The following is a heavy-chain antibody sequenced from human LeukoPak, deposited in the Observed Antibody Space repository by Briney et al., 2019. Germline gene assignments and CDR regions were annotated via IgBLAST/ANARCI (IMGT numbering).Heavy chain of an antibody. J-gene: IGHJ4*02. CDR2: IYYSGST. D-gene: IGHD3-16*01. V-gene: IGHV4-59*01. CDR3: ARALGGGLHPDDY. CDR1: GGSISSYY. Sequence: SETLSLTCTVSGGSISSYYWSWIRQPPGKGLEWIGYIYYSGSTNYNPSLKSRVTISVDTSKNQFSLKLSSVTAADTAVYYCARALGGGLHPDDYWGQGTLVTVSS.